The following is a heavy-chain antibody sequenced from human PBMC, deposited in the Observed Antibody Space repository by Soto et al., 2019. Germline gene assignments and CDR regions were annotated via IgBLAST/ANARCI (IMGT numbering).Heavy chain of an antibody. V-gene: IGHV4-34*01. CDR3: ARCYSTYGPSYYYNYLEV. D-gene: IGHD4-4*01. CDR2: INHSGST. CDR1: GGSFSGYY. Sequence: SETLSLTCAVYGGSFSGYYWSWIRQPPGKGLEWIGEINHSGSTNYNPSLKSRVTISVDTSKNQFSLKLSSVTAAYTALYYCARCYSTYGPSYYYNYLEVLGKGTTIAVSS. J-gene: IGHJ6*03.